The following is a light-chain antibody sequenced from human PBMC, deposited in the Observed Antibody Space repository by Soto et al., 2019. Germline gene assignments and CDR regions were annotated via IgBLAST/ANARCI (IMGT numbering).Light chain of an antibody. J-gene: IGKJ1*01. V-gene: IGKV1-5*01. CDR2: DAS. Sequence: DIQMPQSPSTLSASVGDRVTITCRASQSISSWLVWYQQKPGKAPKLLIYDASILESGVPSRFSGSGSGTDCTLTISSLKTDDFATYYCQQYNSYSWTFGQGTKVEIK. CDR1: QSISSW. CDR3: QQYNSYSWT.